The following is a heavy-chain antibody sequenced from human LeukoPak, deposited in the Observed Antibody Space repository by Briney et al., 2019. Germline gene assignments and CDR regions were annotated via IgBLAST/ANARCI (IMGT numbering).Heavy chain of an antibody. D-gene: IGHD2-15*01. Sequence: SETLSLTCAVYGGSFSGYYWSWIRQPPGKGLEWIGEINHSGSTNYNPSLKSRVTISVDTSKNQFSLKLSSVTAADTAVYYCERGSSSRAAFDIFDLGTMVIVSS. V-gene: IGHV4-34*01. CDR2: INHSGST. J-gene: IGHJ3*02. CDR3: ERGSSSRAAFDI. CDR1: GGSFSGYY.